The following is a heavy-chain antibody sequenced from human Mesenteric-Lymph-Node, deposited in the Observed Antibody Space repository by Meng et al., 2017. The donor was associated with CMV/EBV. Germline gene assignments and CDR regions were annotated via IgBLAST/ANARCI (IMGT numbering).Heavy chain of an antibody. CDR1: GVSVTSGAYH. J-gene: IGHJ4*02. Sequence: QVQLQESDPGLVKPSATLSLTCIVSGVSVTSGAYHWSWIRQSPGKGLEWIGYIYGTGITTYNPSLKSRVTILLETSKNQFSLKLNSVTTADTAVYYCAKSRSSTPGIVDDWGQGTLVTVSS. V-gene: IGHV4-61*08. D-gene: IGHD2/OR15-2a*01. CDR2: IYGTGIT. CDR3: AKSRSSTPGIVDD.